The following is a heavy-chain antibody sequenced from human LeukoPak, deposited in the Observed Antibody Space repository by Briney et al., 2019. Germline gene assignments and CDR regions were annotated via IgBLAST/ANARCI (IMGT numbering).Heavy chain of an antibody. Sequence: SETLSLTCSVSGGSVNRYYWSWIWQPPGKGLEWIGDIYTTGRTNYNPSLKSRVTISVDTSKNQFSLKLSSVTAAETAVYYCAKILGSGVWYGFDIWGQGTMVTVSS. D-gene: IGHD7-27*01. CDR3: AKILGSGVWYGFDI. CDR2: IYTTGRT. CDR1: GGSVNRYY. J-gene: IGHJ3*02. V-gene: IGHV4-4*09.